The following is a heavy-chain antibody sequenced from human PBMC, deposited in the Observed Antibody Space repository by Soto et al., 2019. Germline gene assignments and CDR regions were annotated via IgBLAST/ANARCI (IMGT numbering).Heavy chain of an antibody. D-gene: IGHD2-15*01. CDR2: IYYSGST. CDR3: AGGNPEYWYFDL. J-gene: IGHJ2*01. V-gene: IGHV4-30-4*01. CDR1: GGSISSGDYY. Sequence: PSETLSLTCTVSGGSISSGDYYWSWIRQPPGKGLEWIGYIYYSGSTYYNPSLKSRVTISVDTSKNQFSLKLSSVTAADTAVYYCAGGNPEYWYFDLWGRGTLVTVYS.